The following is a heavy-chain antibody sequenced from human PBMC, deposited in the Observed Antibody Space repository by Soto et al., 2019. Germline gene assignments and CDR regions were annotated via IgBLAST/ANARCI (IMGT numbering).Heavy chain of an antibody. Sequence: QVQLVQSGAEVKKPGSSVKVSCKASGGTFSSFAINWVRQAPGQGLEWMGGLIPIFGTANYTQKFRGRVTITADESTNTAYMELSSLRSEDTAVYFCARVAGGSYSIKNWFDPWGQGTLVTVSS. J-gene: IGHJ5*02. CDR3: ARVAGGSYSIKNWFDP. CDR1: GGTFSSFA. V-gene: IGHV1-69*01. D-gene: IGHD1-26*01. CDR2: LIPIFGTA.